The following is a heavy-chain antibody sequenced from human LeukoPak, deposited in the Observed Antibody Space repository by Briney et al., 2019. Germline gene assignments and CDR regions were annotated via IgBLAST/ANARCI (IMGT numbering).Heavy chain of an antibody. CDR3: ARGASGPGDYYYYMDV. V-gene: IGHV1-46*01. Sequence: GASVKVSCKASGYTFTSYYMHWVRQAPGQGLEGMGIINPSGGSTSYAQKFQGRVTMTRDMSTSTVYMELSSLRSEDTAVYYCARGASGPGDYYYYMDVWGKGTTVTVSS. CDR1: GYTFTSYY. D-gene: IGHD3-10*01. J-gene: IGHJ6*03. CDR2: INPSGGST.